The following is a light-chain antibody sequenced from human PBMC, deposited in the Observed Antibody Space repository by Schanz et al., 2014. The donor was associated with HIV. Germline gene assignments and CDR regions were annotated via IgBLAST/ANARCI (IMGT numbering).Light chain of an antibody. Sequence: QSALTQPASVSGSPGQSITISCTGDSSDVGGYDYVSWYQQHPGKAPKLIIYDVSNRPSGVSSRFSGSKSGNTASLTISGLQPEDEADYYCISYTSDTVLFGGGTQLTVL. V-gene: IGLV2-14*03. CDR3: ISYTSDTVL. CDR2: DVS. J-gene: IGLJ2*01. CDR1: SSDVGGYDY.